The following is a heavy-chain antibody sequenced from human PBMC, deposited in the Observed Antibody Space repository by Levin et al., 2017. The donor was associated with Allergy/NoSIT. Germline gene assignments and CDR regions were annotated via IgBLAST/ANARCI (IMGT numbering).Heavy chain of an antibody. J-gene: IGHJ4*02. CDR2: IIPIFGTA. Sequence: KISCKASGGTFSSYAISWVRQAPGQGLEWMGGIIPIFGTANYAQKFQGRVTITADESTSTAYMELSSLRSEDTAVYYCAAQWLVSSGYPTGGDYWGQGTLVTVSS. V-gene: IGHV1-69*01. D-gene: IGHD6-19*01. CDR3: AAQWLVSSGYPTGGDY. CDR1: GGTFSSYA.